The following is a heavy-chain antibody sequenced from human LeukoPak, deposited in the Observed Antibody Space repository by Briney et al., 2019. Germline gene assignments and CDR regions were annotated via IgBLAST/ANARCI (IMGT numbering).Heavy chain of an antibody. J-gene: IGHJ6*03. V-gene: IGHV4-39*01. CDR1: GGSISSSSYY. CDR2: IYYSGTT. D-gene: IGHD4-23*01. Sequence: SETLSLTCTVSGGSISSSSYYWGWLRQPPGQGLEWVGSIYYSGTTYYNPSLKSRVTISVDTSNNQFSLKRSSVKETAWAVYYWARHGGDYGGNSADFYYYYMDVWGKGTTVTVSS. CDR3: ARHGGDYGGNSADFYYYYMDV.